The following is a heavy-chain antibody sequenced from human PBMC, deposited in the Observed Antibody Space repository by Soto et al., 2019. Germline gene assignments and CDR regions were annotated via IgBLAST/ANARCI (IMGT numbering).Heavy chain of an antibody. J-gene: IGHJ6*02. D-gene: IGHD1-26*01. CDR2: IKQDGSEK. CDR3: ARDSRSKYYYYYYGMDV. V-gene: IGHV3-7*01. Sequence: GGSLRLSCAASGFTFSSYAMSWVRQAPGKGLEWVANIKQDGSEKYYVDSVKGRFTISRDNAKNSLYLQMNSLRAEDTAVYYCARDSRSKYYYYYYGMDVWGQGTTVTVSS. CDR1: GFTFSSYA.